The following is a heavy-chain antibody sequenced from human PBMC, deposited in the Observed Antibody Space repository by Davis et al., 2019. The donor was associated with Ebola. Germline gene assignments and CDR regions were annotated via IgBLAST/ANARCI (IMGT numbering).Heavy chain of an antibody. J-gene: IGHJ4*02. CDR1: GFTFSSYS. D-gene: IGHD6-13*01. Sequence: GESLKISCAASGFTFSSYSMNWVRQAPGKGLEWVSSISSSSSYIYYADSVKGRFTISRDNAKNSLYLQMNSLRAEDTAVYYCARESWAAAANFDYWGQGTLVTVSS. V-gene: IGHV3-21*01. CDR3: ARESWAAAANFDY. CDR2: ISSSSSYI.